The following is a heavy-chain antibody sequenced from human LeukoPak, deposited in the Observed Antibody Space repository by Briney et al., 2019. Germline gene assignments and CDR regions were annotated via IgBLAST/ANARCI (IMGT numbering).Heavy chain of an antibody. D-gene: IGHD6-6*01. CDR3: AKIPLYSSSSGGYYFDY. J-gene: IGHJ4*02. V-gene: IGHV3-23*01. CDR2: ISGSGGST. Sequence: GGSLRLSCAASGFTFSSYAMSWVRQAPGKGPEWVSAISGSGGSTYYADSVKGRFTISRDNSKNTLYLQMNSLRAEDTAVYYCAKIPLYSSSSGGYYFDYWGQGTLVTVSS. CDR1: GFTFSSYA.